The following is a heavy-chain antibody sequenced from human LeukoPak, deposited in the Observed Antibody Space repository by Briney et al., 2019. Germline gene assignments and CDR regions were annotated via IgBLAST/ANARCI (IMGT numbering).Heavy chain of an antibody. Sequence: GASVKVSCKASGYTFTSYGISWVRQAPGQGLEWMGWISAYNGNTNYAQKLQGRVTMTTDTSTSTAYMELRSLRSDDTAVYYCAREGRNGDYVKYYYMDVWGKGTTVTVSS. V-gene: IGHV1-18*01. CDR2: ISAYNGNT. CDR3: AREGRNGDYVKYYYMDV. J-gene: IGHJ6*03. CDR1: GYTFTSYG. D-gene: IGHD4-17*01.